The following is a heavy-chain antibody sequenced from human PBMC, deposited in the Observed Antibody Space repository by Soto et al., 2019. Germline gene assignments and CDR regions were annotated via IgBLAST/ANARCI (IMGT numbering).Heavy chain of an antibody. J-gene: IGHJ5*02. CDR1: GFTFSSYA. V-gene: IGHV3-23*01. D-gene: IGHD6-13*01. Sequence: EVQRLESGGGLVQPGGSLRLSCEASGFTFSSYAMSWVRQAPGKGLELVSAISGSGGSTYYADSVKGRFTISRDNSKNTLYLQMNSLRAEDTAVYYCAKGGITYSSSWNNWFDPWGQGTLVTVSS. CDR3: AKGGITYSSSWNNWFDP. CDR2: ISGSGGST.